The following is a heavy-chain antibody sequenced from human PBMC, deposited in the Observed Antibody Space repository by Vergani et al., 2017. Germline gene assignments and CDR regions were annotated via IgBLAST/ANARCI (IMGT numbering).Heavy chain of an antibody. Sequence: QVQLVESGGGVVQPGRSLRLSCAASGFTFSSYAMHWVRQAPGKGLEGVAVISYDGSNKYYADSVKCRFTISRDNSKNTLYLQMNSLRAEDTAVYYCARGGIPLNDYGDFFDYWGQGTLVTVSS. CDR1: GFTFSSYA. J-gene: IGHJ4*02. V-gene: IGHV3-30*04. CDR2: ISYDGSNK. CDR3: ARGGIPLNDYGDFFDY. D-gene: IGHD4-17*01.